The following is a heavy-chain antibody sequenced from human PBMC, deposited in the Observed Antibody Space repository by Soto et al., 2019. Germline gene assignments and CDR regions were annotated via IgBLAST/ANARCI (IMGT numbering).Heavy chain of an antibody. CDR1: GFTFSDYY. J-gene: IGHJ5*02. V-gene: IGHV3-11*06. Sequence: QMQLVESGGGLVKPGGSLRLSCAASGFTFSDYYMTWIRQAPGKGLEWVSYISSGSSNTNYADSVKGRFTISRDNAKNSLYMQMNSLRAEDTAVYYCARVDYSNSWFYPWGQGALVTVSS. CDR3: ARVDYSNSWFYP. D-gene: IGHD4-4*01. CDR2: ISSGSSNT.